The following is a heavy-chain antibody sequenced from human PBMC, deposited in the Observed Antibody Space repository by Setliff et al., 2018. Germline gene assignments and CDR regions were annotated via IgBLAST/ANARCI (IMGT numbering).Heavy chain of an antibody. CDR3: ARDLIDPDYGDYLSFYYSGMDV. Sequence: VASVKVSCKASGGTFSSYAISWVRQAPGQGLEWMGGIIPIFGTANYAQKFQGRVTITADESTSTAYMELSSLRSEDTAVYYCARDLIDPDYGDYLSFYYSGMDVCGQGTTVTVSS. CDR2: IIPIFGTA. V-gene: IGHV1-69*13. D-gene: IGHD4-17*01. CDR1: GGTFSSYA. J-gene: IGHJ6*02.